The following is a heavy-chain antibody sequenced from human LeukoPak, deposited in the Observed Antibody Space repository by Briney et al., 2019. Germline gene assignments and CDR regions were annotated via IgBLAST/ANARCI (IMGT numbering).Heavy chain of an antibody. CDR2: IYYSGST. D-gene: IGHD3-10*01. V-gene: IGHV4-31*03. Sequence: SETLSLTCTVSGGSISSGGYYWSWIRQHPGKGLEWIGYIYYSGSTYYNPSLKSRVTISVDTSKNQFSLKLSSVTAADTAVYYCARVAMVRGVIITHFDYWGQGTLVTVPS. CDR3: ARVAMVRGVIITHFDY. CDR1: GGSISSGGYY. J-gene: IGHJ4*02.